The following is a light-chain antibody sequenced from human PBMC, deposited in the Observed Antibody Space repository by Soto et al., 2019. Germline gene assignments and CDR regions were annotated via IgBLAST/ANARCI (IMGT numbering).Light chain of an antibody. V-gene: IGKV3-20*01. CDR1: QTVITDY. Sequence: EIVLTQSPGTLSLSPGESATLSCRASQTVITDYLAWYEQKPGQPPRLLNYGASSRATGIPDRFNGSGSGTDFTLTISRLEPEDFAVYYCQQYGSSRTFGQGTEVEIK. CDR3: QQYGSSRT. CDR2: GAS. J-gene: IGKJ1*01.